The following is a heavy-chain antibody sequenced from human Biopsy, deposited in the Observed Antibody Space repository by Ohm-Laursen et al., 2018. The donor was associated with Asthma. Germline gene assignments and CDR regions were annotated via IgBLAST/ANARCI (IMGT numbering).Heavy chain of an antibody. V-gene: IGHV1-69*01. CDR1: GDTFRTSA. CDR3: VRCQVGYSSGWSLLLKKIYYSGMDV. Sequence: SSVKVSCKTSGDTFRTSAFSWVRQAPGQGLEWLGGIMTVFGTTNYAQKFQGRVTITADESTSTAYMEVTSLRSEDTAIYYCVRCQVGYSSGWSLLLKKIYYSGMDVWGQGTAVTVSS. D-gene: IGHD6-19*01. CDR2: IMTVFGTT. J-gene: IGHJ6*02.